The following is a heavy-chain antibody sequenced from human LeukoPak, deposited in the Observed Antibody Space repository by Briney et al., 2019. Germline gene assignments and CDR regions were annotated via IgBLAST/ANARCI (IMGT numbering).Heavy chain of an antibody. CDR1: GYTLTSYG. Sequence: GASVKVSCEASGYTLTSYGINWMRQAPGQGLEWMGWISTQSGNTNYAQKVQGRLTLTTDRSTNTAYMELSSLRSEDTAVYYCARDYYDSSGYYPYYYYGMDVWGQGTTVTVSS. J-gene: IGHJ6*02. CDR3: ARDYYDSSGYYPYYYYGMDV. V-gene: IGHV1-18*01. D-gene: IGHD3-22*01. CDR2: ISTQSGNT.